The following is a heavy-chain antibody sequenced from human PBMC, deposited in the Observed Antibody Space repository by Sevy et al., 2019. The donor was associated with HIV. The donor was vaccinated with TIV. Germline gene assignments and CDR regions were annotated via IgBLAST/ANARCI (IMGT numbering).Heavy chain of an antibody. D-gene: IGHD3-16*01. J-gene: IGHJ3*02. CDR1: GGSISRHY. V-gene: IGHV4-59*11. CDR2: SYYNGKT. CDR3: ARVGGLGESPLEAFDI. Sequence: SETLSLTCTVSGGSISRHYWSWLRQPPGRGLEWIGSSYYNGKTNYNPSLKSRLTVFVDTSKNQFSLKLKSVTAADTAVYYCARVGGLGESPLEAFDIWGQRTLVTVSS.